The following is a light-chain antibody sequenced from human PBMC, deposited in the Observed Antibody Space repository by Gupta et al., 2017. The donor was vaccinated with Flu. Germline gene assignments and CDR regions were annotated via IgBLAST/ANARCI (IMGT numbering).Light chain of an antibody. CDR2: GAS. CDR1: PRVTTS. J-gene: IGKJ4*01. V-gene: IGKV3-15*01. CDR3: QQHKSWPPT. Sequence: EGAKLQCSASPRVTTSLARYQQKPRQAPRLLIYGASTRATGIPARFSGSGSGTEFTLTVTSLEAEDFAVYYCQQHKSWPPTFGGGTKVEIK.